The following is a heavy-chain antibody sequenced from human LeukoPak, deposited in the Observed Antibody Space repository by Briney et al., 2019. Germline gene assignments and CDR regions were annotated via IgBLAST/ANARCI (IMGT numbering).Heavy chain of an antibody. V-gene: IGHV3-74*01. D-gene: IGHD6-6*01. CDR3: SKDRPRSSFDY. J-gene: IGHJ4*02. Sequence: GGSLRLSCEASGFTFSSYWMHWVRQAPGKGLVWVSRISSDGSSTDYADSVKGRFTISRDNAKNSLYLQMNSLRDEDTAVYYCSKDRPRSSFDYWGQGILVTVSS. CDR1: GFTFSSYW. CDR2: ISSDGSST.